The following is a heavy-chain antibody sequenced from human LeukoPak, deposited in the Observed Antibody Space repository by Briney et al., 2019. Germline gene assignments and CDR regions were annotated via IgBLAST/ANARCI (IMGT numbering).Heavy chain of an antibody. D-gene: IGHD3-10*01. CDR1: GFTFSSYG. CDR3: ARGPSYMVQGGYFDF. J-gene: IGHJ4*02. CDR2: IWYDGNNK. V-gene: IGHV3-33*01. Sequence: GGSLRLSCAASGFTFSSYGMHWVRQAPGKGLEGVAVIWYDGNNKYYADSVKGRFTISRDNSKNTLYLQMNSLRAEDTAVYYCARGPSYMVQGGYFDFWGQGTLVTVSS.